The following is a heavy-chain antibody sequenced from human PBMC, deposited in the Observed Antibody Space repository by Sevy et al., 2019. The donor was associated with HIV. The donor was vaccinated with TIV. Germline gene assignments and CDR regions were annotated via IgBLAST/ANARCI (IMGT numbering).Heavy chain of an antibody. J-gene: IGHJ4*02. D-gene: IGHD6-13*01. Sequence: SETLSLTCTVSRGSISTYYWTWIRQPPGKGLEWIGYIYYSGSTDYNPSLKSRVTMSIDTSKNQFSLKLRSVTAADTAVYYCTRSGPNQQQLDYFDYWGQGTLVTVSS. CDR3: TRSGPNQQQLDYFDY. CDR2: IYYSGST. V-gene: IGHV4-59*01. CDR1: RGSISTYY.